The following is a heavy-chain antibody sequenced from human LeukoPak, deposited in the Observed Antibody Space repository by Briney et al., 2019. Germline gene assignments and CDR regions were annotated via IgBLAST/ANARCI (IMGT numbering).Heavy chain of an antibody. CDR3: ARENYYDSTGYKSDY. J-gene: IGHJ4*02. CDR1: GYTFTSYY. Sequence: ASVKVSCKASGYTFTSYYMRWVRQAPGQGLYWVGMINPSGGRTAYAQKLQGRVTITRDMSTTTVYMELSSLRSEDTAVYYCARENYYDSTGYKSDYWGQGTLVTVSS. V-gene: IGHV1-46*04. D-gene: IGHD3-22*01. CDR2: INPSGGRT.